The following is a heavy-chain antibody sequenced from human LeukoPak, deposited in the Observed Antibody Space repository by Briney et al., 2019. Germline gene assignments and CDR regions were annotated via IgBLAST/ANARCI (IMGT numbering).Heavy chain of an antibody. CDR3: ARGRQDVTMIVVVMTAVSYYLDV. D-gene: IGHD3-22*01. CDR2: MDPSGST. V-gene: IGHV4-34*01. Sequence: SETLSLTCAVYGGSFSGYYWTWIRQTPEKGLEWIGEMDPSGSTSYNPSLKSRVTISVDTSKNQFSLKLSSVTAADTAVYYCARGRQDVTMIVVVMTAVSYYLDVWGKGTTVTVS. J-gene: IGHJ6*03. CDR1: GGSFSGYY.